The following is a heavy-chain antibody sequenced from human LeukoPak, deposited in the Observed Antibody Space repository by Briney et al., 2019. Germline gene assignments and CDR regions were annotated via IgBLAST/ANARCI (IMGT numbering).Heavy chain of an antibody. V-gene: IGHV3-43*02. CDR2: ITGDGGST. CDR1: GFAFDDYA. D-gene: IGHD1-20*01. J-gene: IGHJ3*02. CDR3: AKDIVPRDNWADGFDI. Sequence: PGGSLRLSCAASGFAFDDYAMHWVRQAPGKGLEWVSLITGDGGSTYYADSVKGRFTISRDNSKNSLYLQMNSLRTEDTALYYFAKDIVPRDNWADGFDIWGQGTMVTVSS.